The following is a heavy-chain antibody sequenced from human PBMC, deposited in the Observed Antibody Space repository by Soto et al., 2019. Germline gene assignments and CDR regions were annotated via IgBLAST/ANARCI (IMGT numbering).Heavy chain of an antibody. J-gene: IGHJ3*02. V-gene: IGHV3-30-3*01. Sequence: PSGSLTLSCAAYGFTFSSYAMHWIRQAPGKGLEWMADISYDGSNKYYEASVKGRVTISADNSKNTLYLQMSSLRAEDTAVYYCARRPERCLLLIDAFDIWGQGTMVTVSS. CDR3: ARRPERCLLLIDAFDI. CDR2: ISYDGSNK. CDR1: GFTFSSYA. D-gene: IGHD3-10*01.